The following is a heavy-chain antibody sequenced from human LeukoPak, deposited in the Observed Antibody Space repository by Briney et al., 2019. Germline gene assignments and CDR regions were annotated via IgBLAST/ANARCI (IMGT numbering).Heavy chain of an antibody. CDR3: ARDSGTTGGVKFDP. Sequence: SETLSLTCTVSGDSISRYYWSWIRQPAGKGLEWIGRIYNGGIITYNPSLKSRVTMSIDTSINQLSLRLRFVTAADTAVYYCARDSGTTGGVKFDPWGQGTLVTVSS. J-gene: IGHJ5*02. CDR1: GDSISRYY. D-gene: IGHD3-16*01. V-gene: IGHV4-4*07. CDR2: IYNGGII.